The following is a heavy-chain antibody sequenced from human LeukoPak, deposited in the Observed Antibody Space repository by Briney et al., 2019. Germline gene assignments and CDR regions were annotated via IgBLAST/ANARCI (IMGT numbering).Heavy chain of an antibody. CDR3: AKGSKMVYYFDS. Sequence: GGSLRLSCAASGFTFSIYAMSWVRQAPGKGLEWVSGISGSGGSTDYADSVKGRFTISRDNSKSTLYLQMNSLRAEDTAVYYCAKGSKMVYYFDSWGQGTLVTVSS. CDR2: ISGSGGST. CDR1: GFTFSIYA. J-gene: IGHJ4*02. V-gene: IGHV3-23*01. D-gene: IGHD2-8*01.